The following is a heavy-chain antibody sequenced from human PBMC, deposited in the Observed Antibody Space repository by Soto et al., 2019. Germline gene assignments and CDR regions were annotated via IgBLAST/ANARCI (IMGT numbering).Heavy chain of an antibody. CDR2: INPKSGAT. V-gene: IGHV1-2*02. D-gene: IGHD1-7*01. CDR3: VYYCANSNYGGDDYFQYGLDV. J-gene: IGHJ6*02. CDR1: GYRFTGYG. Sequence: QVQLVQSGAEVKKPGASLKVSCKASGYRFTGYGLHWVRQAPGQGLQWMGWINPKSGATDYAQKFQGRVTMTREMSTNIASLEGSGLRCDDTADDPAVYYCANSNYGGDDYFQYGLDVWGQGTTVTVSS.